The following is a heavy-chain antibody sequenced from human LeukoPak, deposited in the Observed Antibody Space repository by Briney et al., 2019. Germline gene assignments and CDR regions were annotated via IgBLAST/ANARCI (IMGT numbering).Heavy chain of an antibody. CDR3: ARPTVTSGYYPI. D-gene: IGHD3-22*01. CDR2: IYSGGGT. J-gene: IGHJ4*02. Sequence: PGGSLRLSCAASGLIFSSIYMSWVRQAPGKGLEWVSVIYSGGGTDYAESVKGRFTISGDTSKNTLYRQMNSLRAEDTAVYFCARPTVTSGYYPIWGQGTLVTVSS. CDR1: GLIFSSIY. V-gene: IGHV3-53*01.